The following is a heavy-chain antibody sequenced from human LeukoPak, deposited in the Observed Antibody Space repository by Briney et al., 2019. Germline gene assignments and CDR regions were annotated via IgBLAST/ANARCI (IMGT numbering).Heavy chain of an antibody. CDR3: AREVLGSGGSCYAGFDY. Sequence: PSETLSFTCTVSGGSISSYYWSWIRKPPGKGLEWIGYIYYSGSTNYNPSLKSRVTISVDTSKNQFSLKLSSVTAADTAVYYCAREVLGSGGSCYAGFDYWGQGNLVIVSA. CDR1: GGSISSYY. D-gene: IGHD2-15*01. J-gene: IGHJ4*02. CDR2: IYYSGST. V-gene: IGHV4-59*13.